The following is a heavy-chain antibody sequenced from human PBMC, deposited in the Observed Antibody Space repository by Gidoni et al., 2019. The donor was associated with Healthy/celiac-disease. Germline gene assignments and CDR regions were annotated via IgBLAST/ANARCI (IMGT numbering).Heavy chain of an antibody. V-gene: IGHV3-53*01. CDR1: GCTVSGNY. Sequence: EGQLSESGGGLIQPGGSLRRSCADAGCTVSGNYMSWVRQDPGKGLAWVAVIYSGGSTSYADSVKRRFTISRDNSKTTLYFQMHSMRAADTAVYYCSRLVGTEAQLYSFDYWGQGTLVTVSS. J-gene: IGHJ4*02. CDR2: IYSGGST. CDR3: SRLVGTEAQLYSFDY. D-gene: IGHD1-26*01.